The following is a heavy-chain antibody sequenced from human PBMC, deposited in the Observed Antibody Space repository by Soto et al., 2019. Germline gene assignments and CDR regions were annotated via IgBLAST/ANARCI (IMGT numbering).Heavy chain of an antibody. CDR3: PIAARYCSSTSCLDY. Sequence: SETLSLTCTVSGGSISSYYWSWIRQPPGKGLEWIGYIYYSGSTNYNPSLKSRVTISVDTSKNQFSLKLSSVTAADTAVYYCPIAARYCSSTSCLDYWGQGTLVTVSS. J-gene: IGHJ4*02. CDR1: GGSISSYY. D-gene: IGHD2-2*01. V-gene: IGHV4-59*08. CDR2: IYYSGST.